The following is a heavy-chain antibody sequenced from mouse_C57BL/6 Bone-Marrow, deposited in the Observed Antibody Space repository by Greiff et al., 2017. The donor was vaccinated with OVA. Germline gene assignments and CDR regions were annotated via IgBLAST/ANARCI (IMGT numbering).Heavy chain of an antibody. CDR1: GFYIKNTY. J-gene: IGHJ3*01. D-gene: IGHD2-3*01. CDR2: IDPANGTT. Sequence: EVQLQQSVAELVRPGASVKLSCKASGFYIKNTYMHWVKQRPEQGLEWIGRIDPANGTTKYDPKFQGKATLTADTSSNTAYLQLSSLTSEDTAVYYCARDPSYDGYWGFADWGQGTLVTVSA. V-gene: IGHV14-3*01. CDR3: ARDPSYDGYWGFAD.